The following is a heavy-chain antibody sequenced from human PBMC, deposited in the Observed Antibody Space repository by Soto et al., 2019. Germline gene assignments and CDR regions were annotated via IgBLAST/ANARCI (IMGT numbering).Heavy chain of an antibody. Sequence: ASVKVSCKASGGTFSSYTISWVRQAPGQGLEWMGRIIPILGIANYAQKFQGRVTITADKSTGTAYMELSSLRSEDTAVYYCAREGSSWYDTTITYYYYGMDVWGQGTTVTVSS. CDR3: AREGSSWYDTTITYYYYGMDV. V-gene: IGHV1-69*04. CDR1: GGTFSSYT. CDR2: IIPILGIA. D-gene: IGHD6-13*01. J-gene: IGHJ6*02.